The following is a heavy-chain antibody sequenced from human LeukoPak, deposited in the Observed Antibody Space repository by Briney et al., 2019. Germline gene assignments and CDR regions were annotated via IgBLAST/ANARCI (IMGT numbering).Heavy chain of an antibody. CDR1: GFTFSSYN. Sequence: GGSLRLSCAASGFTFSSYNMNWVRQAPGKGLEWVSYISSSSTIYYADSVKGRFTISRDTSKNTLYLQMNSLRAEDTAFYYCAREVGATRGLDPWGQGTLVTVSS. J-gene: IGHJ5*02. D-gene: IGHD1-26*01. V-gene: IGHV3-48*01. CDR3: AREVGATRGLDP. CDR2: ISSSSTI.